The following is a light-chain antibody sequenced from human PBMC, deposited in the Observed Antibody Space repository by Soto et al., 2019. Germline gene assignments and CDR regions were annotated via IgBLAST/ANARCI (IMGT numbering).Light chain of an antibody. CDR3: CSYAGSYTS. CDR2: DVS. J-gene: IGLJ1*01. V-gene: IGLV2-11*01. Sequence: LTQPRSVSGSPGQSVTISCTGTSSDVGGYNYVSWYQQHPGKAPKLMIYDVSKRPSGVPDRFSGSKSGNTASLTISGLQAEDEADYYCCSYAGSYTSFGTGTKVTVL. CDR1: SSDVGGYNY.